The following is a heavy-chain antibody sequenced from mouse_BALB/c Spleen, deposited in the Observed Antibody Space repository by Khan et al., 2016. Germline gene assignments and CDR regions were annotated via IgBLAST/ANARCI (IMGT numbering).Heavy chain of an antibody. J-gene: IGHJ2*01. V-gene: IGHV3-8*02. CDR1: GDSITCGY. CDR3: ATYDGYLFDY. D-gene: IGHD2-3*01. CDR2: ISYCGST. Sequence: EGQLQESGPSLVKPSQTLSLTCSVTGDSITCGYWNWIRKFPGNKLEYMGYISYCGSTYYNPSLKSRISITRDTSKNQYYLQLNSVTTEDTATYYCATYDGYLFDYWGQGTTLTVSS.